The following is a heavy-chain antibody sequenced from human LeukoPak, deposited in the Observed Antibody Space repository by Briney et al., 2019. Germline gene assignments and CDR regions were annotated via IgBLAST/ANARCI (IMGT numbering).Heavy chain of an antibody. Sequence: GGSLRLSCAASGFTFSGYIMNWVRQAPGKGLVWVARINSDGSSAIHADSMKGRFTISRDNAKNTLYLQMNSLRAEDTAVYYCARLRGYCSGGSCYSDYWGQGTLVAVSS. J-gene: IGHJ4*02. D-gene: IGHD2-15*01. CDR3: ARLRGYCSGGSCYSDY. CDR1: GFTFSGYI. V-gene: IGHV3-74*01. CDR2: INSDGSSA.